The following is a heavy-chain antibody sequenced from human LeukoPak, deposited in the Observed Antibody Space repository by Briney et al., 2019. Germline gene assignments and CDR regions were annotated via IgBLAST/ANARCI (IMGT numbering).Heavy chain of an antibody. V-gene: IGHV1-69*13. CDR1: GGTFSSYA. CDR3: ARAYSYGHGDY. J-gene: IGHJ4*02. D-gene: IGHD5-18*01. CDR2: IIPIFGTA. Sequence: ASVKVSCKASGGTFSSYAISWVRQAPGQGLEWMGGIIPIFGTANYAQKFQGRVTITADESTSTAYMELRSLRSDDTAVYYCARAYSYGHGDYWGQGTLVTVSS.